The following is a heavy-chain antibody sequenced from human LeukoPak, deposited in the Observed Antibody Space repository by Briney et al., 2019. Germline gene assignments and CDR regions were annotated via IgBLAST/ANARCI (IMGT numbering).Heavy chain of an antibody. D-gene: IGHD6-19*01. CDR3: ARSLRGWYKDY. CDR1: GYTFTSYG. J-gene: IGHJ4*02. CDR2: ISAYNGNT. Sequence: ASVKVSCKASGYTFTSYGISWVRQAPGQGLEWMGWISAYNGNTNYAQKLQGRVSMTGDTSISTAYMELSSLRSEDTAVYYCARSLRGWYKDYWGQGTLVTVSS. V-gene: IGHV1-18*01.